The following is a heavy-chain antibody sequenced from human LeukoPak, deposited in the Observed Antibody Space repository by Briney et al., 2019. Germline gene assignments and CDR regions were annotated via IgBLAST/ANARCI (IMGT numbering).Heavy chain of an antibody. J-gene: IGHJ4*02. V-gene: IGHV4-39*01. Sequence: PSETLSLTCTVSGGSISSSSYYWGWIRQPPGKGLEWIGSIYYSGSTYYNPSLKSRVTISVDTSKKQFSLKLSSVTAADTAVYYCARLYYYGSGSHYFDYWGQGTLVAVSS. CDR1: GGSISSSSYY. CDR2: IYYSGST. CDR3: ARLYYYGSGSHYFDY. D-gene: IGHD3-10*01.